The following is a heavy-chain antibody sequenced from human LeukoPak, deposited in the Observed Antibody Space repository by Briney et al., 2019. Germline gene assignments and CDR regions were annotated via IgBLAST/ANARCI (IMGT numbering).Heavy chain of an antibody. Sequence: GGSLRLSCAASGFTFSSYAMHWVRQAPGKGLEWVAVISDDGSKKYCADSVKGRFTISRDNSKNTLYLQMNSLRAEDTAVYYCARGYSSGWFRYYFDYWGRESWSPSPQ. V-gene: IGHV3-30-3*01. J-gene: IGHJ4*02. CDR2: ISDDGSKK. CDR3: ARGYSSGWFRYYFDY. D-gene: IGHD6-19*01. CDR1: GFTFSSYA.